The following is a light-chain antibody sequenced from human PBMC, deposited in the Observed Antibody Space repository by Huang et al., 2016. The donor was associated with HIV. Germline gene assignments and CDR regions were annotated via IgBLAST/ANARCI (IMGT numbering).Light chain of an antibody. J-gene: IGKJ5*01. Sequence: EIVMTQSPVTLSVSPGERATLSCRARPSVGSSLAWYQRKPGQAPRLLIYGAFTRAPGIPANFSGSGSGTEFTLTISSLQCEQFAIYYCQQYNNWPITFGQGTRLEI. CDR1: PSVGSS. V-gene: IGKV3-15*01. CDR2: GAF. CDR3: QQYNNWPIT.